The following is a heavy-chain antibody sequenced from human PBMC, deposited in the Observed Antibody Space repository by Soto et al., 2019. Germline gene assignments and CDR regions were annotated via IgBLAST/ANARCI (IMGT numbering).Heavy chain of an antibody. CDR2: INANSGGT. J-gene: IGHJ4*02. V-gene: IGHV1-2*02. D-gene: IGHD3-22*01. CDR1: GYTFTGYY. Sequence: QVQLVQSGAEVKKPGASVKVSCKASGYTFTGYYMHWVRQAPGQGLEWMGWINANSGGTNYAQKFQGRVNMTRDTSISTAYMELSRLRSDDTAVYYCARQTYYYDSSGYYLLDYWGQGTLVTLSS. CDR3: ARQTYYYDSSGYYLLDY.